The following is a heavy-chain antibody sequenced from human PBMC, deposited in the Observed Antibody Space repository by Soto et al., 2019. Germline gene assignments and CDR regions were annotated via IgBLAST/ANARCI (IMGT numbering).Heavy chain of an antibody. D-gene: IGHD3-16*02. CDR3: ARHSPLYDYVWGSYRYYKAFDI. CDR2: IYPGDSDA. CDR1: GYSFTSYW. Sequence: PGESLKISCKGSGYSFTSYWIGWVRQMPGKGLEWMGIIYPGDSDARYSPSFQGQVTISADKSISTAYLQWSSLKASDTAMYYCARHSPLYDYVWGSYRYYKAFDIWGQGTMVTVSS. V-gene: IGHV5-51*01. J-gene: IGHJ3*02.